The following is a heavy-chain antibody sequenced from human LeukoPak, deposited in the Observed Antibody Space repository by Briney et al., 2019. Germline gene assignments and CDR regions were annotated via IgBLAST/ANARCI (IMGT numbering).Heavy chain of an antibody. CDR1: GYTFTDYY. Sequence: ASVKVSCKASGYTFTDYYMHWVRQAPGQGLEWMGWINPNSGGANYAQKFQGRVTMTRDTSISTAYMELSRLRSDDTAVYYCARGDNWNDGVGYFDYWGQGTLVTVSS. D-gene: IGHD1-20*01. CDR3: ARGDNWNDGVGYFDY. J-gene: IGHJ4*02. CDR2: INPNSGGA. V-gene: IGHV1-2*02.